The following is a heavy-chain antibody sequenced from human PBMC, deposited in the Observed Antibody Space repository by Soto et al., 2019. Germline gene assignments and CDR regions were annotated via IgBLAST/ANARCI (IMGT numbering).Heavy chain of an antibody. J-gene: IGHJ4*02. D-gene: IGHD2-15*01. CDR3: TKGGGSCCFDC. CDR1: GFTFSTYA. CDR2: ISGSGSST. V-gene: IGHV3-23*01. Sequence: EVQLLESGGGLVQPGGSLILSCAASGFTFSTYAMSWVRQAPGKGLEWVSAISGSGSSTYYADSVKGRFTISRDSSKNTLYLQMNSLRAEDTAVYYCTKGGGSCCFDCWGQGTLVTVSS.